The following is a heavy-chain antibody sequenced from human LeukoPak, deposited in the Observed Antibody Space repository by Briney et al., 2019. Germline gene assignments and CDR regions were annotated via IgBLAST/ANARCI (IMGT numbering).Heavy chain of an antibody. Sequence: GASVKVSCKASGYTFTNYGTTWVRQAAGQGLEWMGWIGRNNGNTKFAQKLQGRVTMTTDTSTTTAYMELRSLRSDDTAVYFCARDRGDYYFDYWGQGTLVSVSS. CDR1: GYTFTNYG. V-gene: IGHV1-18*01. CDR2: IGRNNGNT. J-gene: IGHJ4*02. D-gene: IGHD6-25*01. CDR3: ARDRGDYYFDY.